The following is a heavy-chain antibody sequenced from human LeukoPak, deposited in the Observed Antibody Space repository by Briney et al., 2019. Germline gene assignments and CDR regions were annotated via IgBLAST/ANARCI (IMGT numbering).Heavy chain of an antibody. V-gene: IGHV4-4*07. CDR1: GGSISSYY. CDR3: ARVGDYALKD. J-gene: IGHJ4*02. D-gene: IGHD3-16*01. Sequence: SETLSLTCTVSGGSISSYYWSWIRQPAGKGLEWIGRIYTSGSTNYNPSLKSRVTMSVDTSKYQCTLKLSSVTAADTAVYYCARVGDYALKDWGQGTLVTVSS. CDR2: IYTSGST.